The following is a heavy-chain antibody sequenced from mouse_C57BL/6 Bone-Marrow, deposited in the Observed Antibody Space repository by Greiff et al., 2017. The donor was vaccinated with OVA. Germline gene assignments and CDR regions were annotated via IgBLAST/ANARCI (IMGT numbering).Heavy chain of an antibody. CDR1: GYTFTSYW. CDR2: IDPSDSYS. J-gene: IGHJ2*01. V-gene: IGHV1-59*01. CDR3: ARNAY. Sequence: QVQLKQPGAELVRPGTSVKLSCKASGYTFTSYWMHWVKQRPGQGLEWIGVIDPSDSYSTYNQKFKGKATLTVDTSSSTAYMQLSSLTSEDSAVYYCARNAYWGQGTTLTVAS.